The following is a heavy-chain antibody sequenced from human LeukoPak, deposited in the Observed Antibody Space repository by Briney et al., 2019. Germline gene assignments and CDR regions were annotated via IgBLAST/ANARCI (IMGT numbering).Heavy chain of an antibody. CDR1: GYTFTSYG. Sequence: EASVKVSCKASGYTFTSYGISWVRQAPGQGLEWMGWISAYNGNTNYAQKPQGRVTMTTDTSTSAAYMELRSLRSDDTAVYYCARDPTIRGYSGYDNPFFDYWGQGTLVTVSS. CDR3: ARDPTIRGYSGYDNPFFDY. CDR2: ISAYNGNT. J-gene: IGHJ4*02. V-gene: IGHV1-18*01. D-gene: IGHD5-12*01.